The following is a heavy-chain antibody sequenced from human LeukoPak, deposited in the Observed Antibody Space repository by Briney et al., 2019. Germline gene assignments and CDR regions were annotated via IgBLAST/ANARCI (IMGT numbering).Heavy chain of an antibody. CDR3: AREGIAAAGTGGDY. D-gene: IGHD6-13*01. J-gene: IGHJ4*02. V-gene: IGHV3-21*01. CDR1: GFTFSSYS. Sequence: PGGSLRLSCAASGFTFSSYSMNWVRQAPGKGLEWVSSISSSSSYIYYADSVKGRFTISRDNAKNSLYLQMNSLRAEDTAVYYCAREGIAAAGTGGDYWGQGTLDTVSS. CDR2: ISSSSSYI.